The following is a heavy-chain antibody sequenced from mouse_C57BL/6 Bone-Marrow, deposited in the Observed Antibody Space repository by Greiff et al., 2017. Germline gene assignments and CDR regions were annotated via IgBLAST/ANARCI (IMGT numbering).Heavy chain of an antibody. D-gene: IGHD2-5*01. CDR3: ARSKGYYSIYYYAMDY. CDR2: ILPGSGST. CDR1: GYTFTGYW. V-gene: IGHV1-9*01. Sequence: VQLQQSGAELMKPGASVKLSCKATGYTFTGYWIEWVKQRPGHGLEWIGEILPGSGSTNYNEKFKGKATFTADTSSNTAYMQLSSLTTEDSAIYYCARSKGYYSIYYYAMDYWGQGTSVTVSS. J-gene: IGHJ4*01.